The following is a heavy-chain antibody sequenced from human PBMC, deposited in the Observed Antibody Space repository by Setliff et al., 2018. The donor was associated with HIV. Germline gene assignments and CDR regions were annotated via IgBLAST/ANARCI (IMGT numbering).Heavy chain of an antibody. D-gene: IGHD6-13*01. J-gene: IGHJ6*02. CDR2: IIPILGIA. V-gene: IGHV1-69*10. CDR1: GGTFSSYA. Sequence: SVKVSCKASGGTFSSYAISWVRQAPGQGLEWMGGIIPILGIANYAQKFQGRVTITADKSTSTAYMELSSLRSEDTAVYYCARDMGTPAAGIFYWGQGTLVTVSYYGMDVWGQGTTVTVSS. CDR3: ARDMGTPAAGIFYWGQGTLVTVSYYGMDV.